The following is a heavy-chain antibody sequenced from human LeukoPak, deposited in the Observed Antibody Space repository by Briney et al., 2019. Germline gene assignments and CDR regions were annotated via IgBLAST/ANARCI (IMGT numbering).Heavy chain of an antibody. V-gene: IGHV4-59*01. Sequence: PSETLSLTCTVSGGSISSYYWSWIRQPPGKGQEWIGYIYYSGSTNYNPSLKSRVTISVDTSKNQFSLKLSSVTAADTAVYYCARELLWFGDPAGAFDIWGQGTMVTVSS. CDR3: ARELLWFGDPAGAFDI. CDR1: GGSISSYY. D-gene: IGHD3-10*01. J-gene: IGHJ3*02. CDR2: IYYSGST.